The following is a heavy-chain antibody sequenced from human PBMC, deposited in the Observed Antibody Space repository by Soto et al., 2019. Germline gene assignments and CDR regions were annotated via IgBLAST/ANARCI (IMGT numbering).Heavy chain of an antibody. CDR1: GFTFSSYA. J-gene: IGHJ4*02. CDR2: ISGSGGST. CDR3: AKDPAKNWGIVTYFDY. Sequence: GGSLRLSCAASGFTFSSYAMSWVRQAPGKGLEWVSAISGSGGSTYYADSVKGRFTISRDNSKNTLYLQMNSLRAEDTAVYYCAKDPAKNWGIVTYFDYWGQGTLVTVSS. D-gene: IGHD7-27*01. V-gene: IGHV3-23*01.